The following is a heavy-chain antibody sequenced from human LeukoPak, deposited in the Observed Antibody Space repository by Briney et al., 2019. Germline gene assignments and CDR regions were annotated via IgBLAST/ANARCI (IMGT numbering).Heavy chain of an antibody. Sequence: GASVKVSCKASGGTFSSYAISWVRQAPGQGLEWMGRIIPILGIANYAQKFQSRVTITADKSTSTAYMELSSLRSEDTAVYYCARDWAATMRNLYYFDYWGQGTLVTVSS. D-gene: IGHD5-24*01. CDR1: GGTFSSYA. CDR3: ARDWAATMRNLYYFDY. J-gene: IGHJ4*02. CDR2: IIPILGIA. V-gene: IGHV1-69*04.